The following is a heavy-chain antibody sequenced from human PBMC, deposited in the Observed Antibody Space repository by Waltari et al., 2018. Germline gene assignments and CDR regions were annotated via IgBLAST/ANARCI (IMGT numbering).Heavy chain of an antibody. Sequence: EVQLVESGGGLVQPGWSLRLSCAASGFTFSRYAMHWVRQATGKGLEYVSAISSNGGSTYYANSVKVRFTISRDNSKNTLYLQMGSLRAEDMAVYYCAREVSYYDILTGYYDYWGQGTLVTVSS. V-gene: IGHV3-64*01. D-gene: IGHD3-9*01. CDR3: AREVSYYDILTGYYDY. CDR1: GFTFSRYA. J-gene: IGHJ4*02. CDR2: ISSNGGST.